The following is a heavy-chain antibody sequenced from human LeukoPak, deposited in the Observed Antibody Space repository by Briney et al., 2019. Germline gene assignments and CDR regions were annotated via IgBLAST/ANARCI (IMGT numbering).Heavy chain of an antibody. D-gene: IGHD2-2*01. V-gene: IGHV3-21*01. CDR3: ARTSSYLDS. CDR2: MSSTSTYI. Sequence: GGSLRLSCAASGFTFSSYTMNWVRQAPGKGLEWVSFMSSTSTYIYYADSVKGRFTNSRDNAKNSLFLQMNSLRAEDTAVYYCARTSSYLDSWGQGTLVTVSS. CDR1: GFTFSSYT. J-gene: IGHJ4*02.